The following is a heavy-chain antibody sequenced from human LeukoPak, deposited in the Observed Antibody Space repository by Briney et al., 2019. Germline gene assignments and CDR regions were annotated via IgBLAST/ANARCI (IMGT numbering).Heavy chain of an antibody. CDR2: VEHDGSRT. CDR1: GFTFTSYW. J-gene: IGHJ4*02. V-gene: IGHV3-74*01. D-gene: IGHD4-17*01. Sequence: GGSLRLSCAASGFTFTSYWMHWVRHPPGKGLVWVSRVEHDGSRTAYADSVTGRFTISRDNARNMVYLQMNSLRAEDTAVYYCATDLGWGQGTLVTVSS. CDR3: ATDLG.